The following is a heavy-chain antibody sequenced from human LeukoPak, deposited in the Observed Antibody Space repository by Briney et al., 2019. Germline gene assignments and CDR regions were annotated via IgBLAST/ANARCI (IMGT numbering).Heavy chain of an antibody. D-gene: IGHD3-10*01. J-gene: IGHJ6*03. V-gene: IGHV3-33*05. CDR1: GFTFSSYG. CDR3: AKLYYGSGRGYYYYMDV. Sequence: GGSLRLSCAASGFTFSSYGMHWVRQAPGKGLEWVAVKSYDGSNKYYADSVKGRFTISRDNSKNTLYLQMNSQRAEDTAVYYCAKLYYGSGRGYYYYMDVWGKGTTVTISS. CDR2: KSYDGSNK.